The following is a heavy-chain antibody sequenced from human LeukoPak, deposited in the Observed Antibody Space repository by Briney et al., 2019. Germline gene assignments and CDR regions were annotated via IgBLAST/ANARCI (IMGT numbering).Heavy chain of an antibody. D-gene: IGHD6-19*01. CDR2: IYYSGST. J-gene: IGHJ4*02. CDR1: SGSISTSNYY. V-gene: IGHV4-61*05. Sequence: SETLSLTCTVSSGSISTSNYYWGWVRQPPGKGLEWIGYIYYSGSTNYNPSLKSRVTISVDTSKNQFSLKLSSVTAADTAVYYCARMKRSAGWLDYWGQGTLVTVSS. CDR3: ARMKRSAGWLDY.